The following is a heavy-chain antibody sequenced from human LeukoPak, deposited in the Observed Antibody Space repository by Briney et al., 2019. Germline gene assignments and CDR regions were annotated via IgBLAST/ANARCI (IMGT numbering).Heavy chain of an antibody. D-gene: IGHD3-10*01. CDR1: GGSISSSYYY. J-gene: IGHJ4*02. Sequence: SETLSLTCTVSGGSISSSYYYWGWIRQPPGKGLEWIGSIYSSGSTYYNPSLKSRVTISVDTSKNQFSLKLSSVTAADTAVYYCARVYGSGSYLAQWGQGTLVTVSS. V-gene: IGHV4-39*01. CDR3: ARVYGSGSYLAQ. CDR2: IYSSGST.